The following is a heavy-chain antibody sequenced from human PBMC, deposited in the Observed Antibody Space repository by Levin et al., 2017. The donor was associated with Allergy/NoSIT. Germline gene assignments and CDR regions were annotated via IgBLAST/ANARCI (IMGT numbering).Heavy chain of an antibody. J-gene: IGHJ4*02. CDR3: SRAEDY. CDR1: GFTFSTYW. Sequence: AGGSLRLSCAASGFTFSTYWMSWVRQAPGKGLEWVANIKTDGSAKFYVDSVKVRFTISRDNAKSSLYLQMNSLRAEDTAVYYCSRAEDYWGQGTLVTVSS. V-gene: IGHV3-7*01. CDR2: IKTDGSAK.